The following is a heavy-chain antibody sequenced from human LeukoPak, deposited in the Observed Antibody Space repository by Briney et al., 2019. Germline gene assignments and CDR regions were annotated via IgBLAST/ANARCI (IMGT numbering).Heavy chain of an antibody. J-gene: IGHJ6*03. CDR1: GFTFSNYN. CDR3: ARSEMGYYYYYMDV. V-gene: IGHV3-21*01. Sequence: GGSLRLSCAASGFTFSNYNMNWLRQAPGKGLEWVSSISSSSSYIYYADSVKGRFTISRDNAKKSLYLQMNSLRAEDTGVYYCARSEMGYYYYYMDVWGKGTTVTVSS. CDR2: ISSSSSYI. D-gene: IGHD2-8*01.